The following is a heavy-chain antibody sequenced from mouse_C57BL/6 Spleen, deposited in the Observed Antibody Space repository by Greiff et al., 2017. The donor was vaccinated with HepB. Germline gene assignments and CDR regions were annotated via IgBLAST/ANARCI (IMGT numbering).Heavy chain of an antibody. CDR1: GYSITSGYY. J-gene: IGHJ2*01. CDR2: ISYDGSN. D-gene: IGHD1-1*01. Sequence: VQVVESGPGLVKPSQSLSLTCSVTGYSITSGYYWNWIRQFPGNKLEWMGYISYDGSNNYNPSLKNRISITRDTSKNQFFLKLNSVTTEDTATYYCARGFITTVVPYYFDYWGQGTTLTVSS. CDR3: ARGFITTVVPYYFDY. V-gene: IGHV3-6*01.